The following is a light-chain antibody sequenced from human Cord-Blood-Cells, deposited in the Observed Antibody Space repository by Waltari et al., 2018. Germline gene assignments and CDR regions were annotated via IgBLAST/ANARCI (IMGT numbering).Light chain of an antibody. V-gene: IGKV3-15*01. J-gene: IGKJ2*01. CDR1: QSVSSN. CDR2: GAS. Sequence: EIVMTQSPATPSVSPGERATLSCTASQSVSSNLAWYQQKPGQAPRLLIYGASTRATGIPARFSGSGSGTEFTLTISSLQSEDFAVYYCQQYNNGPYTFGQGTKLEIK. CDR3: QQYNNGPYT.